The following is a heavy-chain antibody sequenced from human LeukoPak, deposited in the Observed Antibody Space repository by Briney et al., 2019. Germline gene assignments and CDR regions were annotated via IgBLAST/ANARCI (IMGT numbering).Heavy chain of an antibody. V-gene: IGHV3-21*06. J-gene: IGHJ5*02. CDR1: GFTFSTYT. Sequence: EPGGSLRLSCAASGFTFSTYTMNWVRQAPGKGLEWVSSISSRSSYIYYADSVKGRFTISRDNSKNTLYLQMNSLRAEDTAVYYCAKDLDIVVVPAAGFDPWGQGTLVTVSS. D-gene: IGHD2-2*01. CDR2: ISSRSSYI. CDR3: AKDLDIVVVPAAGFDP.